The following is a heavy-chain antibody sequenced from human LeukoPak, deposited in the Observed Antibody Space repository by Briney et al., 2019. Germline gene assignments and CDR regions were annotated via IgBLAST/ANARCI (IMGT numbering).Heavy chain of an antibody. CDR2: ISSSSSTI. V-gene: IGHV3-48*01. J-gene: IGHJ3*02. D-gene: IGHD6-13*01. CDR1: GFTFSSYS. Sequence: GGSLRLSCAASGFTFSSYSMNWVRQAPGKGPEWVSYISSSSSTIYYADSVKGRFTISRDNAKNSLYLQMNSLRAEDTAVYYCARDPPSSSSWYRGNAFDIWGQGTMVTVSS. CDR3: ARDPPSSSSWYRGNAFDI.